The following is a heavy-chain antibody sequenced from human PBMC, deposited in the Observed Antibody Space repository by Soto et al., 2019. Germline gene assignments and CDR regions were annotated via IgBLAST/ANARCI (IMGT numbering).Heavy chain of an antibody. CDR3: ARSSGSYSKWFDS. D-gene: IGHD3-10*01. J-gene: IGHJ5*01. CDR2: TSPRTGGA. V-gene: IGHV1-2*02. CDR1: GYTFTAYY. Sequence: GPSVKVSCKTSGYTFTAYYMHWLRQAPGHGLEWLGWTSPRTGGAKYSHKFQGRVSMTRSTSITTAYMELTGLSTDDTAVYYCARSSGSYSKWFDSWGQGTLVTVSS.